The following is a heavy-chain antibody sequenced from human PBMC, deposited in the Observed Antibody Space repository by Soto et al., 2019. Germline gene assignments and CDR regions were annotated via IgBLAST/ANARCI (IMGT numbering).Heavy chain of an antibody. CDR3: TTSAMPPSSYSGSYYYYYYYGMDV. Sequence: EVQLVESGGGLVKPGGSFRLSCAASGFTFSNAWMNWVRQAPGKGLEWVGRIKSKTDGGTTDYAAPVKGRFTISRDDSKNTLYLQMNSLKTEDTAVYYCTTSAMPPSSYSGSYYYYYYYGMDVWGQGTTVTVSS. CDR2: IKSKTDGGTT. V-gene: IGHV3-15*07. J-gene: IGHJ6*02. D-gene: IGHD1-26*01. CDR1: GFTFSNAW.